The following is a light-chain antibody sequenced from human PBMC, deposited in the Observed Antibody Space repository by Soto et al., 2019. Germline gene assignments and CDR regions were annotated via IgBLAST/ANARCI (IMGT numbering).Light chain of an antibody. V-gene: IGLV3-25*02. Sequence: SYELTQPPSVSVSPGQTARITCSGDALPKQYAYWYQQKPGQAPVLVIYKDSERPSGIPERFSGSSSGTTVTLTISGVQAEDAADYYCQSADSSGTYYVFGTGTKVTVL. CDR2: KDS. J-gene: IGLJ1*01. CDR1: ALPKQY. CDR3: QSADSSGTYYV.